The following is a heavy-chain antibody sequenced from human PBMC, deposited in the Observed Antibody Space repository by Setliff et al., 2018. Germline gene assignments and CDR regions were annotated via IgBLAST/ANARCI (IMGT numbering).Heavy chain of an antibody. V-gene: IGHV4-38-2*02. CDR3: ARDLGHGGDSDY. CDR2: IGHTGSI. CDR1: GYSISSGYI. Sequence: SETLSLTCTVSGYSISSGYIWGWIRQPPGKGLEWVGNIGHTGSINYNPSLKSRLTISRDTSKNQVSLKLNSVAATDTAVYYCARDLGHGGDSDYWGQGILVTV. D-gene: IGHD2-21*02. J-gene: IGHJ4*02.